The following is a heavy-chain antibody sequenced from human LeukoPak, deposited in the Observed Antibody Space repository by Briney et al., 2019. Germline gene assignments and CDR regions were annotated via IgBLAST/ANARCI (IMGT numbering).Heavy chain of an antibody. D-gene: IGHD3-3*01. CDR1: GFTFDDYA. CDR2: IHCNSGRT. Sequence: PGGSLRLSCAASGFTFDDYAMHWVRLVPGKGLEWVSGIHCNSGRTGYADSVKGRFTISRDNAKDSLYLQMNSLRAEDTALYYCAKDATRIRIFGDAFDIWGQGTMVTVSS. V-gene: IGHV3-9*01. CDR3: AKDATRIRIFGDAFDI. J-gene: IGHJ3*02.